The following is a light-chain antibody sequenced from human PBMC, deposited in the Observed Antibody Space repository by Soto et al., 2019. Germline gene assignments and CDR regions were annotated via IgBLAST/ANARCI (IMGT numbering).Light chain of an antibody. CDR2: KAT. Sequence: DIQMTHSPSTLSASVGDRVTITCRASQSISNWLAWYQQKPGRAPKLLIYKATSLQSDVSSRFSGSASGTEFALSISSLQPDDFATYYCQRYNSNSRTFGQGTKVEIK. V-gene: IGKV1-5*03. CDR3: QRYNSNSRT. J-gene: IGKJ1*01. CDR1: QSISNW.